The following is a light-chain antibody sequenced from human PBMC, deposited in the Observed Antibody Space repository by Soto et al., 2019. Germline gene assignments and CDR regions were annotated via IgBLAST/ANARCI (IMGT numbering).Light chain of an antibody. CDR2: DAS. J-gene: IGKJ4*01. Sequence: EIVLTQSPGTLSLSPGERATLSCRASQSVGSNKLAWYQQKRGQAPRFLMYDASTRATGIPDRFSGSGSGTDFTLTISRLEPEDFAVYYYQQYGSTPLTFGGGTKVEIK. CDR1: QSVGSNK. CDR3: QQYGSTPLT. V-gene: IGKV3-20*01.